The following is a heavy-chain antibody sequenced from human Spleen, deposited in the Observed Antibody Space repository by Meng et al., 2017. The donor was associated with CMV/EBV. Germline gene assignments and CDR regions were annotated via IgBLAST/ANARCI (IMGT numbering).Heavy chain of an antibody. CDR1: GYTFRDHG. CDR2: IRVDNGNT. V-gene: IGHV1-18*01. CDR3: ARSLRGYSYGGVEGAFDI. J-gene: IGHJ3*02. Sequence: ASVKVSCKASGYTFRDHGISWVRQAPGQGLEWMGWIRVDNGNTNYAQKFQDRVAMTTDTSTNTVHMELRSLRSDDTAVYYCARSLRGYSYGGVEGAFDIWGQGTMVTVSS. D-gene: IGHD5-18*01.